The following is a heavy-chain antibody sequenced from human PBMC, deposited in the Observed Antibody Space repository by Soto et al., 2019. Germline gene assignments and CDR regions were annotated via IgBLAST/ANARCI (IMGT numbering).Heavy chain of an antibody. J-gene: IGHJ6*02. D-gene: IGHD3-9*01. V-gene: IGHV1-18*01. Sequence: QIQLVQSGAEVKKPGASVKVSCKASGYTFSYSAISWVRQAPGQGLEWMGWISAHNGHSSYAHKLQDRVTMATDTSTNTAYMELRNLRSADTAVYYCARGFFDWASGNYYFYKMDVWGQGTTVTVSS. CDR2: ISAHNGHS. CDR3: ARGFFDWASGNYYFYKMDV. CDR1: GYTFSYSA.